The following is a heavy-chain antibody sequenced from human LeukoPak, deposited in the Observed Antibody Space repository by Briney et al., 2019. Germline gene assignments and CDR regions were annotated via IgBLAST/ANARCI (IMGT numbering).Heavy chain of an antibody. Sequence: GESLKISCKGSGYIFTTYWIGWVRQMPGKGLEWMGIIHPGDSDTRYGPSFQGQVTISADKSISTAYLQWSSLKASDTAMYYCARHIRSTSSGDYWGQGTLVTVSS. V-gene: IGHV5-51*01. CDR1: GYIFTTYW. J-gene: IGHJ4*02. CDR3: ARHIRSTSSGDY. D-gene: IGHD2-2*01. CDR2: IHPGDSDT.